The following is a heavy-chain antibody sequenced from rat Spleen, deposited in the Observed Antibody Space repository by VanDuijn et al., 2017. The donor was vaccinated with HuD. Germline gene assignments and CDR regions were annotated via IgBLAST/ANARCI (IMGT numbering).Heavy chain of an antibody. J-gene: IGHJ1*01. CDR2: ITNTGVTP. V-gene: IGHV5-25*01. D-gene: IGHD5-1*01. CDR1: GFTFSDYN. CDR3: ARHPQLGAFWYFDF. Sequence: EVQLVESGGGLVQPGRSLKLSCAASGFTFSDYNMAWVRQAPGKGLEWVSSITNTGVTPYYQDSVRGRFTITRTNAESTLYLHMDSLTSEDTATYYCARHPQLGAFWYFDFWGPGTMVTVSS.